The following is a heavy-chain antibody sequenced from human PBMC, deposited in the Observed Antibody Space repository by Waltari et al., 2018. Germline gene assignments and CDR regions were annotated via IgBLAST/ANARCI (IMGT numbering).Heavy chain of an antibody. CDR1: GYSFTSYW. J-gene: IGHJ4*02. D-gene: IGHD2-8*01. V-gene: IGHV5-51*01. Sequence: EVQLVQSGAEVKKPGESLKISCTGSGYSFTSYWIGWVRQMPGKGLEWMGIIYPGDSDTTYSPSFQGQVTIAADKSISTAYLQWSSLKASDTAMYYCARHPPNGVNFDESDYWGQGTLVTVSS. CDR3: ARHPPNGVNFDESDY. CDR2: IYPGDSDT.